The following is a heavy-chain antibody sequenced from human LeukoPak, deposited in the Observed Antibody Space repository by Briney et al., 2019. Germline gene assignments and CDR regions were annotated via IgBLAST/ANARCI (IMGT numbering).Heavy chain of an antibody. CDR1: GGSISSYY. CDR3: ARAPETYYYGSGSYYSSPLFDY. CDR2: IYYSGSN. Sequence: SETLSLTCTVSGGSISSYYWSWIRQPPGKGLEWIGYIYYSGSNNYNPSLKSRVTISVHTSKNQFSLKLSSVTAADTAVYYGARAPETYYYGSGSYYSSPLFDYWGQGTLVTVSS. D-gene: IGHD3-10*01. J-gene: IGHJ4*02. V-gene: IGHV4-59*12.